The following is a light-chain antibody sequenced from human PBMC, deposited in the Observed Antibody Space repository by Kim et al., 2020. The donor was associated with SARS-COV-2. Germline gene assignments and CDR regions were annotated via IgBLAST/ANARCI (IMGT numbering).Light chain of an antibody. J-gene: IGLJ3*02. CDR1: SGHSSYA. Sequence: ASVKLTCTLSSGHSSYAIAWHQQQPEKGPRYLMKLNSDGSHSKGDVIPDRFSGSSSGAERYLTISSLQSEDEADYYCQTWGTGAWVFGGGTKLTVL. CDR2: LNSDGSH. CDR3: QTWGTGAWV. V-gene: IGLV4-69*01.